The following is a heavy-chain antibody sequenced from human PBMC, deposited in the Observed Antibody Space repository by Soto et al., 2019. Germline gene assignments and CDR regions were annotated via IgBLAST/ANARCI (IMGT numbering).Heavy chain of an antibody. CDR3: ARDLAVFAAAGPNGYYYYGMDV. V-gene: IGHV3-11*01. D-gene: IGHD6-13*01. CDR2: ISSSGSTI. Sequence: QVQLVEPGGGLVKPGGSLRLSCAASGFTFSDYYMSWIRQAPGKGLEWVSYISSSGSTIYYADSVKGRFTISRDNAKNSLYLQMNSLRAEDTAVYYCARDLAVFAAAGPNGYYYYGMDVWGQGTTVTVSS. CDR1: GFTFSDYY. J-gene: IGHJ6*02.